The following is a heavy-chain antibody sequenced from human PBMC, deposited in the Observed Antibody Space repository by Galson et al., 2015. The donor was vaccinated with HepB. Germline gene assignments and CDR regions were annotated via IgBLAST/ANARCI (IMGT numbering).Heavy chain of an antibody. J-gene: IGHJ3*02. CDR1: GFTFSSYS. CDR3: ARDHGGIMTTVTTTSAFDI. V-gene: IGHV3-21*01. Sequence: SLRLSCAASGFTFSSYSMNWVRQAPGKGLEWVSSISSSSSYIYYADSVKGRFTISRDNAKNSLYLQMNSLRAEDTAVYYCARDHGGIMTTVTTTSAFDIWGQGTMVTVSS. D-gene: IGHD4-17*01. CDR2: ISSSSSYI.